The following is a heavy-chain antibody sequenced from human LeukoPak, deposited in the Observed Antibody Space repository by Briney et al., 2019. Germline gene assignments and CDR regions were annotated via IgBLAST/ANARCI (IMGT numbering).Heavy chain of an antibody. D-gene: IGHD2-2*02. V-gene: IGHV3-15*01. CDR2: IKSKTDGGTT. Sequence: GGSLRLSCAASGFTFSNAWMSWVRQAPGKGLEWVGRIKSKTDGGTTDYAAPVKGRFTISRDDSKNTLYLQMNSLKTEDTAVYYCTTGAASGWPLLYPEGGYFDYWGQGTLVTVSS. CDR3: TTGAASGWPLLYPEGGYFDY. J-gene: IGHJ4*02. CDR1: GFTFSNAW.